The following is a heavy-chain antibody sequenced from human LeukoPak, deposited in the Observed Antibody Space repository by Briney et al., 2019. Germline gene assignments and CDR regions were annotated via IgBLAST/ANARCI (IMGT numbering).Heavy chain of an antibody. Sequence: GGSLRLSCAASGFTFSSYAMHWVRQAPGKGLEWVAVISYDGSNKYYADSVKGRFTISRDNSKNTLYLQMNSLRAEDTAVYYCARESTTVTLDYWGQGTLVTVSS. CDR3: ARESTTVTLDY. J-gene: IGHJ4*02. D-gene: IGHD4-11*01. CDR1: GFTFSSYA. V-gene: IGHV3-30-3*01. CDR2: ISYDGSNK.